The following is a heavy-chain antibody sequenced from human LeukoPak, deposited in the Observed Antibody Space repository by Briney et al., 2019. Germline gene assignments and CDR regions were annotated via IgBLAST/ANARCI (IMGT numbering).Heavy chain of an antibody. D-gene: IGHD3-9*01. J-gene: IGHJ3*02. Sequence: ASVKVSCKASGYTFTSYGISWVRQAPGQGLEGMGWISAYNGKKNYAKKLQGRVTMTTDKSTSTAYMELRSLRSDDTAVYYCARDPHYDILAGPATNDAFDIWGQGTMVTVSS. V-gene: IGHV1-18*01. CDR2: ISAYNGKK. CDR3: ARDPHYDILAGPATNDAFDI. CDR1: GYTFTSYG.